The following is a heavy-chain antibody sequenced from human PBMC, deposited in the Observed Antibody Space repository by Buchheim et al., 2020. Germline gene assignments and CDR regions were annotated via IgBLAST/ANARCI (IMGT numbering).Heavy chain of an antibody. J-gene: IGHJ4*02. Sequence: QVQLVESGGGVVQPGRSLRLSCAASGFIFSNFGMHWVRRAPGKGLEWVAVISYDGSVDYYAASVKGRFTISRENSKNTMWVQMNSLRPEDTAVYYCTKEPLVNTGYYYPHWGQGTL. CDR1: GFIFSNFG. V-gene: IGHV3-30*18. CDR3: TKEPLVNTGYYYPH. D-gene: IGHD2/OR15-2a*01. CDR2: ISYDGSVD.